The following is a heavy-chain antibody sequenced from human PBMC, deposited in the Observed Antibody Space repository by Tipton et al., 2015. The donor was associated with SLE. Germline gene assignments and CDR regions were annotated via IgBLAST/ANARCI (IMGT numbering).Heavy chain of an antibody. CDR1: GFKFEDYG. CDR2: LGWNGGII. Sequence: QLVQSGGGLVQPGKSLTLSCVGSGFKFEDYGMHWVRQAPGKGLEWVSGLGWNGGIIGYIDSVKDRFTVSRDNTQNSQYLEMNSLRPEDTALYHCVKGHTRPAAGTKWTFDSWGQGSLVIVSS. V-gene: IGHV3-9*01. CDR3: VKGHTRPAAGTKWTFDS. D-gene: IGHD6-13*01. J-gene: IGHJ4*02.